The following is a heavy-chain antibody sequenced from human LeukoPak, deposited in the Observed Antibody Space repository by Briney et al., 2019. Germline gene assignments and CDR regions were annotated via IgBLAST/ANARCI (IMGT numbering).Heavy chain of an antibody. J-gene: IGHJ4*02. CDR1: GYSFTSYW. CDR2: IHPGDSDT. CDR3: ARGPPSRYCTNGICVNYLDY. D-gene: IGHD2-8*01. Sequence: ESLKISCKGSGYSFTSYWIGWVRQMPGKGLEWMGIIHPGDSDTRISPSFQGQVTISVDKSISTAYLQWSSLKASDTAMYYCARGPPSRYCTNGICVNYLDYWGQGTLVTVSS. V-gene: IGHV5-51*01.